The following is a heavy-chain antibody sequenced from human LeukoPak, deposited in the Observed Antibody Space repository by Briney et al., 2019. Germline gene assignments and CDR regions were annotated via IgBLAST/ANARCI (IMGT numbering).Heavy chain of an antibody. CDR3: ARGPATYDYVWGSYRSTSTTFDY. D-gene: IGHD3-16*02. V-gene: IGHV4-34*01. CDR1: GASISSYY. J-gene: IGHJ4*02. Sequence: SETLSLTCAVSGASISSYYWSYIRQPPGKGLEWIGEINHSGSTNYNPSLKSRVTISVDTSKNQFSLKLSSVTAADTAVYYCARGPATYDYVWGSYRSTSTTFDYWGQGTLVTVSS. CDR2: INHSGST.